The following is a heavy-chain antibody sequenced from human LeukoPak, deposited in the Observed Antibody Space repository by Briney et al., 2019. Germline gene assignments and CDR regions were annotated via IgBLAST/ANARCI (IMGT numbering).Heavy chain of an antibody. V-gene: IGHV3-21*01. D-gene: IGHD4-17*01. J-gene: IGHJ4*02. CDR3: ARDAVGTVDY. CDR2: ISSSSSNT. Sequence: GGSLRLSCAASGLTFSSYSMNWVRQAPGKGLEWVSSISSSSSNTYYADSVKGRFTISRDNAKNTLYLQMNSLRAEATAVYYCARDAVGTVDYWGQGTLVTVSS. CDR1: GLTFSSYS.